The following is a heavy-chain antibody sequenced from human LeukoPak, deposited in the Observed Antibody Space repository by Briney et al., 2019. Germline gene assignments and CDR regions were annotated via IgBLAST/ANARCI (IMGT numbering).Heavy chain of an antibody. Sequence: AGGSLRLSCAAFGFTFSSYWMSWVRQAPGKGLEWVATIKQDGSEKYYVDSVKGRFTISRDNAKNSVYLQMNSLRAEDTAVYYCAKNEDSSSRKYWYFDLWGRGTLVTVSS. D-gene: IGHD6-13*01. J-gene: IGHJ2*01. CDR2: IKQDGSEK. V-gene: IGHV3-7*02. CDR3: AKNEDSSSRKYWYFDL. CDR1: GFTFSSYW.